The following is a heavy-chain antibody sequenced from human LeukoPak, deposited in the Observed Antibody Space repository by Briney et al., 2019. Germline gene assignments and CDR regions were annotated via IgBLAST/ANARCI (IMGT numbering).Heavy chain of an antibody. CDR2: ISYDGSNK. D-gene: IGHD2-15*01. CDR1: GFTFSSYA. CDR3: AKELVAASFDY. V-gene: IGHV3-30-3*01. J-gene: IGHJ4*02. Sequence: PGGSLRLSCEASGFTFSSYAMHWVRQAPGKGLEWVAVISYDGSNKYYADSVKGRFTISRDNSKNTLYLQMNSLRAEDTAVYYCAKELVAASFDYWGQGTLVTVSS.